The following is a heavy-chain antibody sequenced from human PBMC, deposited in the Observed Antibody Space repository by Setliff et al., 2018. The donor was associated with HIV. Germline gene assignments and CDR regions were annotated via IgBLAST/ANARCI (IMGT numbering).Heavy chain of an antibody. Sequence: SVKVSCKASGGTFSSYAISWVRQAPGGLEWMGGIIPIFGTAKFAQKFQGRVTITADEPTNTAYMELSSLRSEDTAVYYCAKGGYCSGGGCHSSYYYMAVWGKGTAVTVSS. CDR3: AKGGYCSGGGCHSSYYYMAV. V-gene: IGHV1-69*13. CDR1: GGTFSSYA. CDR2: IIPIFGTA. D-gene: IGHD2-15*01. J-gene: IGHJ6*03.